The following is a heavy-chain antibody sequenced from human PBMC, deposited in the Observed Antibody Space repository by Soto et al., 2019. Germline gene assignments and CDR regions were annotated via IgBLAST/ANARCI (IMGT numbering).Heavy chain of an antibody. V-gene: IGHV4-30-4*01. CDR2: IYYSGST. Sequence: QVQLQESGPGLVKPSQTLSLTCTVSGGSISSGDYYWSWIRQPPGKGLEWIGYIYYSGSTYYNPSLKRRVTISVDTSKNQFPLKLSSVTAADTAVYYCARVRTRLAWFDPWGQGTLVTVSS. D-gene: IGHD3-9*01. CDR3: ARVRTRLAWFDP. CDR1: GGSISSGDYY. J-gene: IGHJ5*02.